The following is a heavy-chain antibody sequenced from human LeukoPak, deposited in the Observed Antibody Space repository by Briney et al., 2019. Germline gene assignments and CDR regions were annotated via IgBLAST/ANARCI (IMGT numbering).Heavy chain of an antibody. J-gene: IGHJ6*03. CDR2: ISAYNGNT. CDR3: ARGSRYYYDSGSYYPSYYYMDV. V-gene: IGHV1-18*01. D-gene: IGHD3-10*01. Sequence: ASVKVSCKASGYTLTSYGISWVRQAPGQGLEWMGWISAYNGNTRYAQKLQGRVTMTTDSSTSTAYMELRSLRSDDTAVYYCARGSRYYYDSGSYYPSYYYMDVWGTGTTVTVSS. CDR1: GYTLTSYG.